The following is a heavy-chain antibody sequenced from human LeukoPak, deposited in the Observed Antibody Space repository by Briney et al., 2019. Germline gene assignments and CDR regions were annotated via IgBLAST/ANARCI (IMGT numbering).Heavy chain of an antibody. D-gene: IGHD5-12*01. V-gene: IGHV3-30*02. J-gene: IGHJ4*02. CDR2: IRYDGTNK. CDR3: SKDGRGYSGYDLYYLDY. CDR1: GFTFRIYG. Sequence: GVSLGLSCAASGFTFRIYGMHWVRQAPAKGLGWVAFIRYDGTNKYYADSVKGRFTISRDNSKNKLYLQMDSLRAEDTAVYYCSKDGRGYSGYDLYYLDYWGQGTLVTVSS.